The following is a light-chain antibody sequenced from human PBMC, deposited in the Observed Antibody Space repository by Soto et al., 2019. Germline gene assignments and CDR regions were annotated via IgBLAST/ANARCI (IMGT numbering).Light chain of an antibody. CDR2: EVS. J-gene: IGLJ1*01. CDR3: SSYTTTSTAV. V-gene: IGLV2-14*01. CDR1: SSDVGAFYY. Sequence: LTQPAPAPGSPGQSITSSCTGTSSDVGAFYYVSWYQQHPGKAPKLMISEVSSRPSGVSYRFAGSKSGNTASLTISGLQAEDEADYYCSSYTTTSTAVFGTGTKVTVL.